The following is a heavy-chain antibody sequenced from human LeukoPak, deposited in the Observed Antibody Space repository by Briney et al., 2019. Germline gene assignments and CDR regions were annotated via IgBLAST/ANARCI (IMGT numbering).Heavy chain of an antibody. D-gene: IGHD7-27*01. CDR1: GGSISSYY. CDR3: ARGVNWGSLYFDY. J-gene: IGHJ4*02. Sequence: SETLSLTCTVSGGSISSYYWSWIRQPPGKGLEWIGYIYYSGSTNYNPSLKSRVTISVDTSKNQFSLKLSSVTAADTAVYYCARGVNWGSLYFDYWGQGTLVTASS. CDR2: IYYSGST. V-gene: IGHV4-59*01.